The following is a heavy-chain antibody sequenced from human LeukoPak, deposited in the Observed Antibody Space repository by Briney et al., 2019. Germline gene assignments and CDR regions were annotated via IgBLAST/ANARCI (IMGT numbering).Heavy chain of an antibody. CDR3: AKTRGTNSTKPIDY. J-gene: IGHJ4*02. Sequence: GGSLRLSCAASGFTFSSYALSWVRQAPGKGLEWVSAISGSGGSTYYADSVKGRFTISRDNSKNTLYLQMNSLRAEDTAVYYCAKTRGTNSTKPIDYWGQGTLVTVSS. D-gene: IGHD1-26*01. CDR2: ISGSGGST. CDR1: GFTFSSYA. V-gene: IGHV3-23*01.